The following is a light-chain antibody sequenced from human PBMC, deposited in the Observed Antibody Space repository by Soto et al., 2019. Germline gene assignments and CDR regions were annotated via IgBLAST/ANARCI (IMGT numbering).Light chain of an antibody. CDR1: QSVSSS. J-gene: IGKJ1*01. Sequence: EIVLTHSPATLSVSPGERVTLSCRASQSVSSSFAWYQQRRGQAPRLLIYDTSTRAAGISARFSGSGSGTEFTLTLSCLQSEDFGVYYCQQYIDGPPGTCRQGTAVEIK. V-gene: IGKV3-15*01. CDR2: DTS. CDR3: QQYIDGPPGT.